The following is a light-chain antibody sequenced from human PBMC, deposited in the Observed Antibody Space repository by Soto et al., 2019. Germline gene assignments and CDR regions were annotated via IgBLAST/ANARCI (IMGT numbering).Light chain of an antibody. J-gene: IGLJ1*01. Sequence: QSALTQPASVSGSPGQSITISCTGTSSDVGGYNYVSWHQQHPGKAPKLMIFDVNNRPSGVSNRFSGSKSGNTASLTIYGLQAEDEADYYCSSYTSSHTCVFGTGTKLTVL. CDR3: SSYTSSHTCV. CDR1: SSDVGGYNY. V-gene: IGLV2-14*01. CDR2: DVN.